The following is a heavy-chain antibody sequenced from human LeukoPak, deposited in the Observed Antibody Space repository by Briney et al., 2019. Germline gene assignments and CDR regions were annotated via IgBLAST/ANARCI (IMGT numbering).Heavy chain of an antibody. CDR1: GFTFSSYG. V-gene: IGHV3-30*03. CDR2: ISYDGSNK. J-gene: IGHJ3*02. CDR3: AGRKGHDAFDI. Sequence: GGSLRLSCAASGFTFSSYGMHWVRQAPGKGLEWVAVISYDGSNKCYADSVKGRFTISRDNSKNTLYLQMNSLRAEDTAVYYCAGRKGHDAFDIWGQGTMVTVSS.